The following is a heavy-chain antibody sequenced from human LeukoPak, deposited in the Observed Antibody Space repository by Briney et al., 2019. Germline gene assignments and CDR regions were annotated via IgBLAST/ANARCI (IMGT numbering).Heavy chain of an antibody. D-gene: IGHD3-9*01. J-gene: IGHJ6*02. CDR3: ARQGYDILTGYPSHYYGMDV. CDR2: IYPGDSDT. V-gene: IGHV5-51*01. CDR1: GYSFTSYW. Sequence: GESPKISCKGSGYSFTSYWIGWVRQMPGKGLEWMGIIYPGDSDTRYSPSFQGQVTISADKSISTAYLQWSSLKASDTAMYYCARQGYDILTGYPSHYYGMDVWGQGTTVTVSS.